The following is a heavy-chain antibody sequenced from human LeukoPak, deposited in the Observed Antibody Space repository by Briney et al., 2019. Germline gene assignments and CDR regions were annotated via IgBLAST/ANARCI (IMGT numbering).Heavy chain of an antibody. CDR2: INPNSGGT. D-gene: IGHD2/OR15-2a*01. CDR3: AREPVEFYYRGPFDY. J-gene: IGHJ4*02. CDR1: GYTFTGYY. V-gene: IGHV1-2*02. Sequence: GASVKVSCKASGYTFTGYYMHWVRQAPGQGLEWMGWINPNSGGTNYARKFQGRVTMTRDTSISTAYMELSRLRSDDTAVYYCAREPVEFYYRGPFDYWGQGTLVTVSS.